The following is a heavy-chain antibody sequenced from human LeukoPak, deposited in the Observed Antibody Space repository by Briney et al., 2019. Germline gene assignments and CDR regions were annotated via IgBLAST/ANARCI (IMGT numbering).Heavy chain of an antibody. D-gene: IGHD6-6*01. Sequence: SETLSLTCTVSGGSISSYYWSWIRQPPGKGLEWIGYIYYSGSTNYNPSLKSRVTISVDTSKNQFSLKLSSVTAADTAVYYCARVRRGYSSSSGDYFDYWGQGTLVTVSS. CDR1: GGSISSYY. CDR2: IYYSGST. V-gene: IGHV4-59*01. CDR3: ARVRRGYSSSSGDYFDY. J-gene: IGHJ4*02.